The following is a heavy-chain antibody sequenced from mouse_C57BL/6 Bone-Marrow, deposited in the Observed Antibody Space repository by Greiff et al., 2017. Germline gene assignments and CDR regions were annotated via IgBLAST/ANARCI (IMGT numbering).Heavy chain of an antibody. CDR1: GFTFSSYA. CDR2: ISDGGSYT. J-gene: IGHJ2*01. D-gene: IGHD1-1*01. CDR3: ARGSHYYGSSYGLFDY. V-gene: IGHV5-4*03. Sequence: EVMLVESGGGLVKPGGSLKLSCAASGFTFSSYAMSWVRPTPEKRLEWVATISDGGSYTYYPDNVKGRFTISRDNAKNNLYLQMSHLKSEDTAMYYCARGSHYYGSSYGLFDYWGQGTTLTVSS.